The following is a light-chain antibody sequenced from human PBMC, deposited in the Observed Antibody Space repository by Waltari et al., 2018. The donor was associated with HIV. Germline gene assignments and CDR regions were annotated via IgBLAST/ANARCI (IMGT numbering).Light chain of an antibody. J-gene: IGLJ1*01. CDR3: QAWGTNTAV. CDR1: KLGDKF. V-gene: IGLV3-1*01. CDR2: EDL. Sequence: SYEVTQPIPVSVAPGQTASIPCSGEKLGDKFVCWYQQKPGRSPVWVIYEDLRRPSGISEWFSGSNSGNTATLTNGETHFRDEADYYCQAWGTNTAVFGTGTRFTVL.